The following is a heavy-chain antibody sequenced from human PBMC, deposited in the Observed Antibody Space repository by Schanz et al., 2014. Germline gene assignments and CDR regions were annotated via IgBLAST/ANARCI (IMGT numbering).Heavy chain of an antibody. CDR3: AKDLAAVGVFDY. CDR1: GFTFSSYA. CDR2: ISGSGGST. Sequence: VQLLESGGGLVQPGGSLRLSCAASGFTFSSYAMSWVRQAPGKGLEWVSAISGSGGSTYDADSVKGRFTISRDNSKNTLYLQMNSLRAEDTAIYYCAKDLAAVGVFDYWGQGSLVTVSP. V-gene: IGHV3-23*01. J-gene: IGHJ4*02. D-gene: IGHD6-13*01.